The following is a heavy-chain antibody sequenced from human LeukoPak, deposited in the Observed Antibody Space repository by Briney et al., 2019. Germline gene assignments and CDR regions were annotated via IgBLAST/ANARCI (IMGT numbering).Heavy chain of an antibody. D-gene: IGHD6-13*01. J-gene: IGHJ4*02. V-gene: IGHV4-34*01. Sequence: EPLSLTCAVYGGSFSGYYWSWIRQPPGKGLEWIGEINHSGSTNYNPSLKSRVTISVDTSKNQFSLKLSSVTAADTAVYYCARAGYSSSWYAVWSQGTLVTVSS. CDR2: INHSGST. CDR1: GGSFSGYY. CDR3: ARAGYSSSWYAV.